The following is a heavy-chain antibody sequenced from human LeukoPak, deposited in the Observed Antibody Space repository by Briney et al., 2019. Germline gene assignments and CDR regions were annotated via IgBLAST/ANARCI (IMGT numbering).Heavy chain of an antibody. CDR2: ISNDGSST. CDR3: AKSGYSSSWYILGY. V-gene: IGHV3-74*01. D-gene: IGHD6-13*01. Sequence: GGSLRLSCAASGFTFSSYSMNWVRQAPGKGLVWVSRISNDGSSTNYADSVKGRFTISRDNAKNTLYLQMNSLRAEDTAVYYCAKSGYSSSWYILGYWGQGTLVTVSS. J-gene: IGHJ4*02. CDR1: GFTFSSYS.